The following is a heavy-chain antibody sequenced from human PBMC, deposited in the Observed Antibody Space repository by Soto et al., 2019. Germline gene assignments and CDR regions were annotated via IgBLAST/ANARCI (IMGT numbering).Heavy chain of an antibody. Sequence: EVQVVESGGGLVQPGGSLRLSCAASGFTFSSYSMNWVRQAPGKGLEWVSYISSSSSTIFYADSVKGRSTISRDNAKNSLYLQMNSLRAADTAVYYCARDIDGGGQGTLVTVSS. J-gene: IGHJ4*02. CDR2: ISSSSSTI. CDR3: ARDIDG. V-gene: IGHV3-48*01. D-gene: IGHD2-15*01. CDR1: GFTFSSYS.